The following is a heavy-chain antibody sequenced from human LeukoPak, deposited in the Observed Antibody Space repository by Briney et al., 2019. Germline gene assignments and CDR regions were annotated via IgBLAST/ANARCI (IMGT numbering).Heavy chain of an antibody. CDR1: GFPFRSHW. D-gene: IGHD2-15*01. CDR2: INQDGSDK. Sequence: AGGSLRLSCAAAGFPFRSHWMSWIRQAPGKGPEWVANINQDGSDKYYVDSVKGRFTISRDNAKNSLYLQMDSLRAEDTAVYYCARDHVVDGLVFDYWGQGALVTVSS. V-gene: IGHV3-7*01. CDR3: ARDHVVDGLVFDY. J-gene: IGHJ4*02.